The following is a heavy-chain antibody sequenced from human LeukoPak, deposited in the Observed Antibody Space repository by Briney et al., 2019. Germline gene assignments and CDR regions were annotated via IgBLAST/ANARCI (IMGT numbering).Heavy chain of an antibody. D-gene: IGHD3-9*01. CDR2: IYYSGST. CDR3: ARRFRLTGYST. J-gene: IGHJ4*02. V-gene: IGHV4-34*01. CDR1: GGSFSGYY. Sequence: PSETLSLTCAVYGGSFSGYYWSWIRQPPGKGLEWIGSIYYSGSTYYNPSLKSRVTISVDTSKNQFSLKLSSVTAADTAVYYCARRFRLTGYSTWGQGTLVTVSS.